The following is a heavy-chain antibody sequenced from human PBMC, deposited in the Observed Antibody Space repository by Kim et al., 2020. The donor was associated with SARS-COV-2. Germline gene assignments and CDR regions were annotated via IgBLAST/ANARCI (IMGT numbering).Heavy chain of an antibody. CDR3: ARVGSGKYLFH. J-gene: IGHJ4*02. Sequence: ASVKVSCKASGYTFTGYYMHWVRQAPGQGLDWMVRINPNSGGTNYAQKFQGRVTMTRDTSISTAYMELSRLRSDDTAVYYCARVGSGKYLFHWGQGTLVTVTS. D-gene: IGHD3-10*01. CDR1: GYTFTGYY. CDR2: INPNSGGT. V-gene: IGHV1-2*06.